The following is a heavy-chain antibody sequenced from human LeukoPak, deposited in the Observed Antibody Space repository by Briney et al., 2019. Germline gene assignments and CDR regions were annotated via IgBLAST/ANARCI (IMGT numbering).Heavy chain of an antibody. CDR3: ARSRRDNYYSYYCMSV. D-gene: IGHD5-24*01. CDR1: GFTFSSYE. J-gene: IGHJ6*02. CDR2: ISSSDTTI. V-gene: IGHV3-48*03. Sequence: PGGSLRLSCAASGFTFSSYEMTWVRQAPGKGLEWVSNISSSDTTIHYADSVKGRFTISRDNARNSLYLQMNSLRAEDTAVYYCARSRRDNYYSYYCMSVWGQGSTVTVSS.